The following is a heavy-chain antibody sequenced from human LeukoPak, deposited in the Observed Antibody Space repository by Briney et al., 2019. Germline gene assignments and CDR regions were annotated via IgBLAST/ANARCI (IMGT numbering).Heavy chain of an antibody. D-gene: IGHD7-27*01. CDR2: INPNSGGT. Sequence: ASVKVPCKASGYTVSDYFIHWMRQAPGQGLEWMGRINPNSGGTEYAQNFQGRVTMTRDTSISASYMELNRLTSDDTAIYYCARDLSSTSNWELDYWGQGTLVTVSS. CDR3: ARDLSSTSNWELDY. J-gene: IGHJ4*02. CDR1: GYTVSDYF. V-gene: IGHV1-2*06.